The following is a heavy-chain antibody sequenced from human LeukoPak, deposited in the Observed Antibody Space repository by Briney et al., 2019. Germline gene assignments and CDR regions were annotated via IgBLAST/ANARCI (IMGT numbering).Heavy chain of an antibody. Sequence: ASVKVSCTASGYTFTSYGISWVRQAPGQGLEWMGWISAYNGNTNYAQKLQGRVTMTTDTSTSTVYMDLSSLRSEDTAVYYCARGSYGGNSDLDYWGQGTLVTVSS. CDR2: ISAYNGNT. D-gene: IGHD4-23*01. V-gene: IGHV1-18*01. J-gene: IGHJ4*02. CDR1: GYTFTSYG. CDR3: ARGSYGGNSDLDY.